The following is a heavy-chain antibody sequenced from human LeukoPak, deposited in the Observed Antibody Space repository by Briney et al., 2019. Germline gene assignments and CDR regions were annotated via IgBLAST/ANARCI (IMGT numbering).Heavy chain of an antibody. CDR3: ARLEGVRGDY. CDR2: IYYSGST. CDR1: GGSISSSSYY. J-gene: IGHJ4*02. D-gene: IGHD2-8*01. Sequence: SETLSLTCTVSGGSISSSSYYWGWIRQPPGKGLERIGSIYYSGSTYYNPSLKSRVTISVDTSKNQFSLKLSSVTAADTAVYYCARLEGVRGDYWGQGTLVTVSS. V-gene: IGHV4-39*01.